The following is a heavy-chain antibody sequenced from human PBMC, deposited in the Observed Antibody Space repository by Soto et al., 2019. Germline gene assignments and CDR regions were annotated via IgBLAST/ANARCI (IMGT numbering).Heavy chain of an antibody. D-gene: IGHD1-7*01. V-gene: IGHV4-59*01. CDR2: IYYSGST. J-gene: IGHJ6*02. CDR3: AREGLTGTIGLYYYYGMDV. CDR1: GGSISSYY. Sequence: QVQLQESGPGLVKPSETLSLTCTVSGGSISSYYWSWIRQPPGKGLEWIGYIYYSGSTNYNPSLKSRVTIPVDPSKNQFSLKLSSVTAADTAVYYCAREGLTGTIGLYYYYGMDVWGQGTTVTVSS.